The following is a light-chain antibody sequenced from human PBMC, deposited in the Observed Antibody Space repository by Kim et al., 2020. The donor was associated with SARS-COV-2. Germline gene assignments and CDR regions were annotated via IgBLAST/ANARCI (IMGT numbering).Light chain of an antibody. CDR1: SSDVGGYNY. CDR2: EVT. CDR3: SSYAGTGNLL. V-gene: IGLV2-8*01. Sequence: QSALTQPPSASGSPGQSVTISCTGTSSDVGGYNYVSWYQQHPGKAPKLIIYEVTKRPSGVPDRFSGSKSGNTASLTVSGLQAEDEADYYCSSYAGTGNLLFGGGTKLTVL. J-gene: IGLJ3*02.